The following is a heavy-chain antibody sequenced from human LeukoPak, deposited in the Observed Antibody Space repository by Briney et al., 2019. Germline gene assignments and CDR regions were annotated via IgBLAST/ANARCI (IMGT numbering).Heavy chain of an antibody. Sequence: GGSVRLSCAASGFVFSSYAMRWVRHAPGKGLEWVSGISGSGGSTYYADSVKGRFTISRDNSKNTLYLQMNSLRAEDTAVYYCAKPYYYASSGYFQHWGQGTLVTVSS. CDR3: AKPYYYASSGYFQH. CDR1: GFVFSSYA. J-gene: IGHJ1*01. V-gene: IGHV3-23*01. CDR2: ISGSGGST. D-gene: IGHD3-22*01.